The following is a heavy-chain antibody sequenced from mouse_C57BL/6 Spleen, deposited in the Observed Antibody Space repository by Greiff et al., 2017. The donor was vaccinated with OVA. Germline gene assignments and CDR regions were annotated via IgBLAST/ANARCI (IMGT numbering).Heavy chain of an antibody. J-gene: IGHJ4*01. CDR2: IYPGDGDT. CDR3: ARWAVVSYYAMDY. D-gene: IGHD1-1*01. Sequence: VKLQESGPELVKPGASVKISCKASGYAFSSSWMNWVKQRPGKGLEWIGRIYPGDGDTNYNGKFKGKATLTADKSSSTAYMQLSSLTSEDSAVYFCARWAVVSYYAMDYWGQGTSVTVSS. CDR1: GYAFSSSW. V-gene: IGHV1-82*01.